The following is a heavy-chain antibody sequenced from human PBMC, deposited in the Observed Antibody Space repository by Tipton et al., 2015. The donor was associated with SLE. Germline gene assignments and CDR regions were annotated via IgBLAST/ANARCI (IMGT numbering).Heavy chain of an antibody. V-gene: IGHV4-4*08. J-gene: IGHJ4*02. Sequence: TLSLTCTVSGGSISSYYWSWIRQPPGKGLGWIGYIYTSGSTNYNPSLKSRVTISVDTSKNQFSLKLSSVTAADTAVYYCARVSFGIAAAGLDFWGQGTLVTVSS. CDR3: ARVSFGIAAAGLDF. CDR1: GGSISSYY. D-gene: IGHD6-13*01. CDR2: IYTSGST.